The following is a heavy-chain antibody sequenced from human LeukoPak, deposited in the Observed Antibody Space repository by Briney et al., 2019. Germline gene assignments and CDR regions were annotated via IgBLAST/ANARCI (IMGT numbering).Heavy chain of an antibody. Sequence: SETLSLTCAVYGGSFSGYYWSWIRQPPGKGLEWIGEINHSGSTNYNPSLKSRVTISVDTSKNQFSLKLSSVTAADTAVYYCARTCVYYYDSSGYSPYYFDYWGQGTLVTASS. D-gene: IGHD3-22*01. J-gene: IGHJ4*02. CDR3: ARTCVYYYDSSGYSPYYFDY. CDR1: GGSFSGYY. CDR2: INHSGST. V-gene: IGHV4-34*01.